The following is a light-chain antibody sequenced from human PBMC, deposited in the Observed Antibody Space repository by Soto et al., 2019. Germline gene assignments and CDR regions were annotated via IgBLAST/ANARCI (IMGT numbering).Light chain of an antibody. CDR2: GAS. CDR3: QHYNNWPQVT. J-gene: IGKJ4*01. Sequence: ERLMTQSPASLSVSPGETATLSCRASQSVSSNLAWYQQKPGQAPRLLIYGASTRATGIPARFSGSGAGTGFTLTINGLQSEDFAVYYCQHYNNWPQVTFGGGTKVEIK. CDR1: QSVSSN. V-gene: IGKV3-15*01.